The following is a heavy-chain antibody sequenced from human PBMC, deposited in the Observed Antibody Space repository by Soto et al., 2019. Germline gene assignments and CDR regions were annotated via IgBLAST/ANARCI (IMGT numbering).Heavy chain of an antibody. D-gene: IGHD2-2*01. CDR1: GFTFTSSA. J-gene: IGHJ6*02. CDR2: IVVGSGNT. CDR3: AADSYCSSTSCYGGYYYYYGMDV. Sequence: EASVKVSCKASGFTFTSSAVQWVRQARGQRLEWIGWIVVGSGNTNYAQKFQERVTITRDMSTSTAYMELSSLRSEDTAVYYCAADSYCSSTSCYGGYYYYYGMDVWGQGTTVTVSS. V-gene: IGHV1-58*01.